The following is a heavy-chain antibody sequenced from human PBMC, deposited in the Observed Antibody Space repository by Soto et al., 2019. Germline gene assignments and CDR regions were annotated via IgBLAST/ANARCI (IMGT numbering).Heavy chain of an antibody. D-gene: IGHD2-15*01. CDR1: GGTFSSRA. Sequence: GASVKVSCKASGGTFSSRAIICVRQPPGHGLEWMGGIIPISGTTYYTQKFQGRVTITADEPTSTAFMELSSLKSDDTAVFYCARGYCSGGNCYSGMDVWGQGTMVTVSS. CDR3: ARGYCSGGNCYSGMDV. J-gene: IGHJ6*02. V-gene: IGHV1-69*13. CDR2: IIPISGTT.